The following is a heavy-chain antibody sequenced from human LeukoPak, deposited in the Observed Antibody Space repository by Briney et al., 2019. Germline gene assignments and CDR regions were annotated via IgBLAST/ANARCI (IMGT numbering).Heavy chain of an antibody. D-gene: IGHD3-10*01. CDR2: ISSSSSYI. J-gene: IGHJ3*02. CDR3: ARDSYWLGGSIGAFDI. CDR1: GFTFSSYS. V-gene: IGHV3-21*01. Sequence: GGSLRLSCAASGFTFSSYSMNWVRQAPGKGLEWVSSISSSSSYIYYADPVKGRFTISRDNAKNSLYLQMNSLRAEDTAIYYCARDSYWLGGSIGAFDIWGQGTMVTVSS.